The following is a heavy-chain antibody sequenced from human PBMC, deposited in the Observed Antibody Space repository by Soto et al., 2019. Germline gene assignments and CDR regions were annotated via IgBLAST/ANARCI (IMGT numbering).Heavy chain of an antibody. V-gene: IGHV4-59*01. J-gene: IGHJ6*02. CDR1: GGSISRYY. Sequence: QVQLQESGPGLVKPSETLSLTCTVSGGSISRYYWSWIRQPPGKGLEWIGYMYNTGSTVYNPPFKSRVTISVGTSKNQFSLKLNSVTAADTAVYYCARDLWGYCGTDCYPLDVWGQGTTVTVSS. D-gene: IGHD2-21*02. CDR3: ARDLWGYCGTDCYPLDV. CDR2: MYNTGST.